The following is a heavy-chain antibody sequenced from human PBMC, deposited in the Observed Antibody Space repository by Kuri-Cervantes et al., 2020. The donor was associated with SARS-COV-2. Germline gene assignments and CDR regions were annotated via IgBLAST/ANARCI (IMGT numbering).Heavy chain of an antibody. Sequence: SVKVSCKASGGTFSSYAISWVRQAPGQGLEWMGRIIPIFGTANYAQKFQGRVTITADESTSTAYMELSSLRSEDTAVYYCARGGSLVVPAANHWFDPWGQGTLVPVSS. CDR1: GGTFSSYA. V-gene: IGHV1-69*13. CDR3: ARGGSLVVPAANHWFDP. D-gene: IGHD2-2*01. J-gene: IGHJ5*02. CDR2: IIPIFGTA.